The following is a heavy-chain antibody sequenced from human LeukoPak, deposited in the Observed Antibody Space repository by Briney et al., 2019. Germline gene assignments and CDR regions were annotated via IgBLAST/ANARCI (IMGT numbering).Heavy chain of an antibody. CDR1: GGSISSYY. V-gene: IGHV4-4*07. CDR2: IYTSGST. CDR3: AGEGLDFSMRDYVWGSYRPFDY. Sequence: SETLSLTCTVSGGSISSYYWSWIRQPAGKGLEWIGRIYTSGSTNYNPSLKSRVTMSVDTSKNQFSLKLSSVTAAATAVYYCAGEGLDFSMRDYVWGSYRPFDYWGQGTLVTVSS. D-gene: IGHD3-16*02. J-gene: IGHJ4*02.